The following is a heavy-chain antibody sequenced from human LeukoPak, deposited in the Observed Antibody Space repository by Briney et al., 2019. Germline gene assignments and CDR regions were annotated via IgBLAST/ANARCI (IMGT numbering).Heavy chain of an antibody. CDR1: GYTFTSYG. CDR2: ISAYNGNT. CDR3: ARGVVRGVITTDFDY. V-gene: IGHV1-18*01. D-gene: IGHD3-10*01. Sequence: AASVKVSCKASGYTFTSYGISWVRQAPGQGLEWMGWISAYNGNTNYAQKLQGRVTMTTDTSTSTAYMELRSLRSDDTAVYYCARGVVRGVITTDFDYWGQGTLVTVSS. J-gene: IGHJ4*01.